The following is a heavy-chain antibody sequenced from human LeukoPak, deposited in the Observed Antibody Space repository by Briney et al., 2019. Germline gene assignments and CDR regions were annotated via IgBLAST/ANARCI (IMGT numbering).Heavy chain of an antibody. J-gene: IGHJ4*02. CDR1: GGSISSYY. V-gene: IGHV4-59*08. D-gene: IGHD1-1*01. Sequence: PSETLSLTCTVSGGSISSYYWSWIRQPPGKGLEWIGYIYYSGSTNYNPSLKSRVTISVDTSKNQFSLRLTSVTAADTAVYYCARRTSGSYYFDFWGQGALVTVSS. CDR2: IYYSGST. CDR3: ARRTSGSYYFDF.